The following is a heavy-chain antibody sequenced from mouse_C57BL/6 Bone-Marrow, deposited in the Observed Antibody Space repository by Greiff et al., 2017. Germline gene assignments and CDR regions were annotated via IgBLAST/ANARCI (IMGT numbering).Heavy chain of an antibody. Sequence: VQLQQSGAELARPGASVKLSCKASGYTFTSYGISWVKQRTGQGLEWIGEIYPRSGNTYYNEKFKGKATLTADKSSSTAYMALRSLTSEDSAVYFCARFDYVGFAYWGQGTLVTVSA. V-gene: IGHV1-81*01. J-gene: IGHJ3*01. CDR2: IYPRSGNT. CDR3: ARFDYVGFAY. D-gene: IGHD2-4*01. CDR1: GYTFTSYG.